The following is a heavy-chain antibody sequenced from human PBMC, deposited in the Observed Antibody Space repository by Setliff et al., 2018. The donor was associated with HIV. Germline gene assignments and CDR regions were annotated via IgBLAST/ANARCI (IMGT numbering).Heavy chain of an antibody. Sequence: LRLSCEASEFTFSSYEMNWVRQAPGKGLEWVSYISGSGSTIYYADSVKGRFTIFRDNAKNSLYLQLNSLRAEDTAVYYCARLSPPDDYGDLGGIDYWGQGTLVTVSS. D-gene: IGHD4-17*01. J-gene: IGHJ4*02. CDR2: ISGSGSTI. CDR3: ARLSPPDDYGDLGGIDY. V-gene: IGHV3-48*03. CDR1: EFTFSSYE.